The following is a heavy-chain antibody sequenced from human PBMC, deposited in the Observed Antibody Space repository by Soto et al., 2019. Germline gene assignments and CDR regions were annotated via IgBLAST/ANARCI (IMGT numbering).Heavy chain of an antibody. CDR3: ASPRSRRYCSGGSCPFDY. V-gene: IGHV3-23*01. J-gene: IGHJ4*02. D-gene: IGHD2-15*01. CDR2: ISGSGGST. CDR1: GFTFSSYA. Sequence: GGSLRLSCAASGFTFSSYAMSWVRQAPGKGLEWVSAISGSGGSTYYADSVKGRFTISRDNSKNTLYLQMNSLRAEDTAVYYCASPRSRRYCSGGSCPFDYWGQGTLVTVSS.